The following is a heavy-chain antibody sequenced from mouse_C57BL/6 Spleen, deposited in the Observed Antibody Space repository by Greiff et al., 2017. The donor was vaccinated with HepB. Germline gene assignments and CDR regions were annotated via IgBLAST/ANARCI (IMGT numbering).Heavy chain of an antibody. Sequence: EVQLQQSGTVLARPGASVKMSCKTSGYTFTSYWMHWVKQRPGQGLEWIGAIYPGNSDTSYNQKFKGKAKLTAVTSASTAYMELSSLKNEDSAVYYCTREGTTVVATGDYWGQGTTLTVSS. J-gene: IGHJ2*01. V-gene: IGHV1-5*01. CDR3: TREGTTVVATGDY. CDR2: IYPGNSDT. D-gene: IGHD1-1*01. CDR1: GYTFTSYW.